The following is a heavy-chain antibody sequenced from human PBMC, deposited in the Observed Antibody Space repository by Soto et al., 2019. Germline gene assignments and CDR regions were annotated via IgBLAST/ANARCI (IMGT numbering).Heavy chain of an antibody. D-gene: IGHD4-17*01. J-gene: IGHJ6*02. CDR3: ARGQTFTVRRMYHYYYGMDV. CDR2: IKQDGSEK. V-gene: IGHV3-7*01. CDR1: GFTFSSYW. Sequence: GGSLRLSCAASGFTFSSYWMSWVRQAPGKGLEWVANIKQDGSEKYYVDSVRGRFTISRDNAKNSLYLQMNRLRAEDTAVYYCARGQTFTVRRMYHYYYGMDVWGQGTTVTVSS.